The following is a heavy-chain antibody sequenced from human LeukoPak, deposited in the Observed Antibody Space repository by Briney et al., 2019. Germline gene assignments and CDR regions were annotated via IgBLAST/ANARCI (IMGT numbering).Heavy chain of an antibody. J-gene: IGHJ4*02. CDR3: ARAGGIFGVVISPYYFDY. CDR1: GGSISSSSYY. CDR2: IYYSGST. Sequence: PSETLSLTCTVSGGSISSSSYYWGWIRQPPGKGLEWIGYIYYSGSTNYNPYLKSRVTISVDTSKNQFSLKLSSVTAADTAVYYCARAGGIFGVVISPYYFDYWGQGTLVTVSS. D-gene: IGHD3-3*01. V-gene: IGHV4-61*05.